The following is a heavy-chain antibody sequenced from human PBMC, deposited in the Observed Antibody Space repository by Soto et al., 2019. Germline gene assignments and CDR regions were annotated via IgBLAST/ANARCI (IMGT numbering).Heavy chain of an antibody. D-gene: IGHD3-3*01. CDR3: ARVGGDPYFDY. CDR2: ISSSSSTI. V-gene: IGHV3-48*04. J-gene: IGHJ4*02. CDR1: GFTFSSYS. Sequence: GGSLRLSCAASGFTFSSYSMNWVRQAPGKGLEWVSYISSSSSTIYYADSVKGRFTISRDNAKNSLYLQMNSLRAEDTAVYYCARVGGDPYFDYRGQGTLVTVSS.